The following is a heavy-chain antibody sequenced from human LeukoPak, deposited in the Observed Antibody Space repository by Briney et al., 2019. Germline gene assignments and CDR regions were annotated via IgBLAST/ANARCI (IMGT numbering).Heavy chain of an antibody. CDR3: ARVSDILTGYYYFDY. J-gene: IGHJ4*02. CDR2: INSDGSST. V-gene: IGHV3-74*01. CDR1: GFTFSSYW. D-gene: IGHD3-9*01. Sequence: GGSLRLSCAASGFTFSSYWIHWVRQAPGKGLVWVSRINSDGSSTSYADSVKGRFIISRDNAKNTLYLQMNSLRAEDTAVYYCARVSDILTGYYYFDYWGQGTLVTVSS.